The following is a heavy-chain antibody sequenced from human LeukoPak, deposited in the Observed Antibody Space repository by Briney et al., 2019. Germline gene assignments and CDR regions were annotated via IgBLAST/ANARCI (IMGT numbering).Heavy chain of an antibody. CDR2: IQYDGNTI. CDR1: GFTYSHNG. D-gene: IGHD2-15*01. V-gene: IGHV3-30*02. J-gene: IGHJ4*02. CDR3: AKGTLGYCSGGICYYFDN. Sequence: PGGSLRLSCVASGFTYSHNGMHWVRQAPGRGLEWVAFIQYDGNTIFYADSVKGRFTISRDNSKNTLYLQMNSLRTDDTAVYYCAKGTLGYCSGGICYYFDNWGQGTLVTVSS.